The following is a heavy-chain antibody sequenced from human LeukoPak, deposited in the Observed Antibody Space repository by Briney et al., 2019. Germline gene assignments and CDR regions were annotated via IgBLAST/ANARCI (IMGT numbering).Heavy chain of an antibody. Sequence: PGRSLRLSCAASGFTFSSYGMHWVRQAPGKGLEWVAVISYDGSDKYYADSVKGRFTISRDNSKDTLYLQMNRLRAEDMAVYYCAKGDPYCGGDCYSLYYWGQGTLVTVSS. CDR1: GFTFSSYG. CDR2: ISYDGSDK. CDR3: AKGDPYCGGDCYSLYY. V-gene: IGHV3-30*18. J-gene: IGHJ4*02. D-gene: IGHD2-21*02.